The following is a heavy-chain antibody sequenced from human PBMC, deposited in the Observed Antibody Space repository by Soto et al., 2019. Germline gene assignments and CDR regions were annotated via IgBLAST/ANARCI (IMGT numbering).Heavy chain of an antibody. V-gene: IGHV1-69*02. Sequence: GASVKVSCKASGGTFSSYTISWVRQAPGQGLEWMGRIIPILGIANYAQKFQGRVTITADKSTSTAYMELSSLRSEDTAVYYCARVDGIAARPNMYNWFDPWGQGNLVTVSS. CDR1: GGTFSSYT. CDR3: ARVDGIAARPNMYNWFDP. CDR2: IIPILGIA. J-gene: IGHJ5*02. D-gene: IGHD6-6*01.